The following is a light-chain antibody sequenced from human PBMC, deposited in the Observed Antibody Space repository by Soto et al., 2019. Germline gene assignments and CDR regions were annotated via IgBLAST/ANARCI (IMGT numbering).Light chain of an antibody. CDR3: TSFTSTSSLYV. Sequence: SVLAQPSSVSGSPGQSITISCPGTSTDVGGYNYVSWYQHHSGKAPKLLIYEVTIRPSGISNRFSGSKSGNTASLTISGLQAEDEADYFCTSFTSTSSLYVFGTGTKVTVL. V-gene: IGLV2-14*01. CDR1: STDVGGYNY. J-gene: IGLJ1*01. CDR2: EVT.